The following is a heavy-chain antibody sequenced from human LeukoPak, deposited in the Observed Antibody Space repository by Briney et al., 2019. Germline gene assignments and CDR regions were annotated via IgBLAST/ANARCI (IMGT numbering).Heavy chain of an antibody. Sequence: SVKVSCKASGGTFSSYAISWVRQAPGQGLEWMGGIIPIFGTANYAQKLQGRVTMTTDTSTSTAYMELRSLRSDDTAVYYCARDNGDSTFDYWGQGTLVTVSS. D-gene: IGHD2-21*01. CDR1: GGTFSSYA. J-gene: IGHJ4*02. CDR2: IIPIFGTA. V-gene: IGHV1-69*05. CDR3: ARDNGDSTFDY.